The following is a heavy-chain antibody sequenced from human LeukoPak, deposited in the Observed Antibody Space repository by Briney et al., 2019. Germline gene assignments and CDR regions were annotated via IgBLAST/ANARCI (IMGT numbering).Heavy chain of an antibody. Sequence: ASLKVSCKASGYTFTGPYIHWMRQAPGQGLEWMGWINPNSGGTKYAQKFQGRVTVIRDTSTSTAYMELSGLRADDTAAYYCARVEYCTKGVCINFDLWGQGTLVTVSS. J-gene: IGHJ4*02. D-gene: IGHD2-8*01. CDR2: INPNSGGT. CDR3: ARVEYCTKGVCINFDL. V-gene: IGHV1-2*02. CDR1: GYTFTGPY.